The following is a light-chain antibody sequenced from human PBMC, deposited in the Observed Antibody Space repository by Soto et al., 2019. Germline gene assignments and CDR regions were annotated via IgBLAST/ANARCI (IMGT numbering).Light chain of an antibody. CDR1: QSISSY. Sequence: DIQMTQSPSYLSPSVGDKVIITCRASQSISSYLNWYQHKPRKAPKLLIYAASSLQSGVPSRFSGSGSGTDFTLTISSLQPEDFATYYCQQSYSTPRTFGQGTKVDIK. V-gene: IGKV1-39*01. CDR3: QQSYSTPRT. CDR2: AAS. J-gene: IGKJ1*01.